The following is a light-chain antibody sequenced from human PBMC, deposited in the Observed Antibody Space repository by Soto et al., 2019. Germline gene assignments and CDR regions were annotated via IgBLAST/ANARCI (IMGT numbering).Light chain of an antibody. CDR1: QSVSSY. CDR3: QQYNSLLT. CDR2: DAS. V-gene: IGKV3-11*01. Sequence: EIVLTQSPATLSLSPGERATLSCRASQSVSSYLAWYQQKPGQAPRLLIYDASNRATGIPARFSGSGSGTDFTLTISSLEPEDFAVYYCQQYNSLLTFGGGTKVEIK. J-gene: IGKJ4*01.